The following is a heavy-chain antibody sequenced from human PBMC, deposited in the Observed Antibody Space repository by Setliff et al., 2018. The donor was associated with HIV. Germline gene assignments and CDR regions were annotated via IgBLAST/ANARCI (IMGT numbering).Heavy chain of an antibody. CDR2: VYHSGST. V-gene: IGHV4-39*07. D-gene: IGHD3-16*01. Sequence: SETLSLTCTVSGGSISSSSGFYWGWIRQPPGKGLEWLGSVYHSGSTYYNPSLKSRVTMSVDTSKNQFSLKLSSVTAADTAVYYCARDVPWGDYYYYMDVWGKGTTVTVSS. J-gene: IGHJ6*03. CDR1: GGSISSSSGFY. CDR3: ARDVPWGDYYYYMDV.